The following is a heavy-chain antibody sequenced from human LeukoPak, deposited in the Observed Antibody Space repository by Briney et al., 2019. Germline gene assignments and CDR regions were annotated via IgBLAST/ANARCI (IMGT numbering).Heavy chain of an antibody. J-gene: IGHJ4*02. CDR3: AKITMIVVVMASGYFDY. CDR1: GFTFSSYA. CDR2: ISGSGGST. Sequence: GGSLRLSCAASGFTFSSYAMSWVRQAPGKGLGWVSAISGSGGSTYYADSVKGRFTISRDNSKNTLYLQMNSLRAEDTAVYYCAKITMIVVVMASGYFDYWGQGTLVTVSS. V-gene: IGHV3-23*01. D-gene: IGHD3-22*01.